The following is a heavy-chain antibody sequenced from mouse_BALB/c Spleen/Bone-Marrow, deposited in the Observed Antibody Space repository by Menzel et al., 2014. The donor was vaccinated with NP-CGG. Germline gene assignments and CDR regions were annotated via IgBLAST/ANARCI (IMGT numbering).Heavy chain of an antibody. V-gene: IGHV3-8*02. J-gene: IGHJ4*01. CDR3: ARLNIPDAMDY. Sequence: DVQLQESGPSLVKPSQTLSLPCSVTGDSIXSGYWNWIRKFPGNKLEYMGYISYSGSTYYNPSLKSRISITRDTSKNQYYLQLNSVTTEDTATYYCARLNIPDAMDYWGQGTSVTVSS. CDR1: GDSIXSGY. CDR2: ISYSGST.